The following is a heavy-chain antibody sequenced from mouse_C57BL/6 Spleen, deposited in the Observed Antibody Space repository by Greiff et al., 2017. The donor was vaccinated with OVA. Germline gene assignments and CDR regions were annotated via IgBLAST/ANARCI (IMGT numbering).Heavy chain of an antibody. CDR3: ARGVTSYWYFDV. CDR2: IDPSDSYT. CDR1: GYTFTSYW. V-gene: IGHV1-69*01. J-gene: IGHJ1*03. D-gene: IGHD2-2*01. Sequence: QVQLKQPGAELVMPGASVKLSCKASGYTFTSYWMHWVKQRPGQGLEWIGEIDPSDSYTNYNQKFKGKSTLTVDKSSSTAYMQLSSLTSEDSAVYYCARGVTSYWYFDVWGTGTTVTVSS.